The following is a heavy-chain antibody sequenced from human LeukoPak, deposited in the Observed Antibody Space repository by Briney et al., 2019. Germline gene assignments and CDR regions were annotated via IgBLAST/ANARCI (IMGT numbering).Heavy chain of an antibody. CDR3: ARDRNYYDSSFDY. J-gene: IGHJ4*02. CDR1: GGTFSSYA. V-gene: IGHV1-69*05. D-gene: IGHD3-22*01. Sequence: SVKVSCKASGGTFSSYAISWVRQAPGRGLEWMGRIIPIFGTANYAQKFQGRVTITTDESTSTAYMELSSLRSEDTAVYYCARDRNYYDSSFDYWGQGTLVTVSS. CDR2: IIPIFGTA.